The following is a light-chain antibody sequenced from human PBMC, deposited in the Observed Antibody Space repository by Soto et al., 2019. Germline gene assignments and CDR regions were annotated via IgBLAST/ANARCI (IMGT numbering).Light chain of an antibody. V-gene: IGKV3-11*01. CDR1: QSVSTY. Sequence: EIVLTQSPATLSLSPGERATLSCRASQSVSTYLAWYQQKPGQAPRLLIYDASNRATGIPARFIGSGSGTDFSRPISTLEPEDVAVYYCQQRSNWPPFTFGHGTQVDIK. CDR3: QQRSNWPPFT. J-gene: IGKJ3*01. CDR2: DAS.